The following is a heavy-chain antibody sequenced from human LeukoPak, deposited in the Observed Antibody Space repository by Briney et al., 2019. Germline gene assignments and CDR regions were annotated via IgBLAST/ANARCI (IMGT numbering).Heavy chain of an antibody. V-gene: IGHV1-69*05. J-gene: IGHJ4*02. CDR2: IIPIFGTA. CDR1: GGTFSSYA. Sequence: SVKVSCKASGGTFSSYAISWVRQAPGQGLEWMGGIIPIFGTANYAQKFQGRVTITTDESTSTAYMELSSLSSEDTAVYYCARGTVAGPPPDNWGQGTLVTVSS. CDR3: ARGTVAGPPPDN. D-gene: IGHD6-19*01.